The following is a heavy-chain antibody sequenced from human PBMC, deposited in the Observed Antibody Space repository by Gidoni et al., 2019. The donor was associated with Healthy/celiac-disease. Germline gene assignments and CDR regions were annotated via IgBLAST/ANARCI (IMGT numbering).Heavy chain of an antibody. CDR3: ARMPIGVVTKYYFDY. CDR1: GFSLSNARMG. D-gene: IGHD3-3*01. CDR2: IFSNDEK. V-gene: IGHV2-26*01. Sequence: QVTLKESGPVLVKPTETLTLTCTVSGFSLSNARMGVSWIRQPPGKALEWLAHIFSNDEKSYSTSLKSRLTISKDTSKSQVVLTMTNMDPVDTATYYCARMPIGVVTKYYFDYWGQGTLVTVSS. J-gene: IGHJ4*02.